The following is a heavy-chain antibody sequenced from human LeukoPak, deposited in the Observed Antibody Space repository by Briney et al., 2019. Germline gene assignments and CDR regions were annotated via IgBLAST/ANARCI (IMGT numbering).Heavy chain of an antibody. V-gene: IGHV3-23*01. CDR2: ISGSGGST. J-gene: IGHJ4*02. Sequence: PGGSLRLSCAASGFTFSSYAMSWVRQAPGKGLEWVSAISGSGGSTYYADSVKGRFTISRDNSKNTLYLQMNSLRAEDTAVYYCAKELGVYDILTDPFDYWGQGTLVIVSS. D-gene: IGHD3-9*01. CDR3: AKELGVYDILTDPFDY. CDR1: GFTFSSYA.